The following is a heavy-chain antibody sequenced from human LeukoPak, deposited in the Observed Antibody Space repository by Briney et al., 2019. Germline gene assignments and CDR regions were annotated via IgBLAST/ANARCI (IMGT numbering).Heavy chain of an antibody. D-gene: IGHD3-22*01. CDR2: ISGSGGST. Sequence: SGGSLRLSCAASGFTFSSYAMSWVRQAPGKGLEWVSAISGSGGSTYYAASVKGRFTISRDNSKNTLYLQMNSLRAEDTAVYYCAKGESYYYDSSGYVCNYWGQGTLVTVSS. CDR3: AKGESYYYDSSGYVCNY. V-gene: IGHV3-23*01. J-gene: IGHJ4*02. CDR1: GFTFSSYA.